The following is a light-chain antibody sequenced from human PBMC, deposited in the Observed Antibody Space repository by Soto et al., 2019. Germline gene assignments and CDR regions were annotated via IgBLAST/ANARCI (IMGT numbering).Light chain of an antibody. CDR2: GAS. CDR3: QQATSWPLT. J-gene: IGKJ4*01. V-gene: IGKV3-15*01. Sequence: ETVLTQYRGTLPRSRGDRATLSCRASQSVSTSLAWYQQKPGQPPRLLNYGASTRATGISGRISGSGSGTEFTLTISSLRSEDSAVYYCQQATSWPLTFGGGTKVDIK. CDR1: QSVSTS.